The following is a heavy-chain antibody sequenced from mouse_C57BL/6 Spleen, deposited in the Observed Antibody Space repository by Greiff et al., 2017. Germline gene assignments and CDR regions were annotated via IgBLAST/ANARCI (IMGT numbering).Heavy chain of an antibody. CDR1: GFTFTDHT. J-gene: IGHJ4*01. CDR3: ARIRSRSLYAMDY. D-gene: IGHD1-1*01. Sequence: VQLLQSDAGLVKPGASVMLSCKVSGFTFTDHTIHWMWQRPEQGLEWIGFIYPRDGSTKSNEKFTGKATLTTDKSASTDYMQLNSLTSEDAADYFCARIRSRSLYAMDYWGQGTSVTVSS. CDR2: IYPRDGST. V-gene: IGHV1-78*01.